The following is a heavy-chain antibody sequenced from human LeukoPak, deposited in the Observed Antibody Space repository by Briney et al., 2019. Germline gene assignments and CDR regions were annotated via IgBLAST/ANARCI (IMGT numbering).Heavy chain of an antibody. CDR3: AKDIVELVYYYGMDV. V-gene: IGHV3-23*01. CDR2: ISGSGGST. Sequence: GGSLRLSCAASGFTFSSYAMSWVRQAPGKGLEWVSAISGSGGSTYYADSVEGRFTISRDNSKNTLYLQMNSLRAEDTAVYYCAKDIVELVYYYGMDVWGQGTTVTVSS. CDR1: GFTFSSYA. D-gene: IGHD1-26*01. J-gene: IGHJ6*02.